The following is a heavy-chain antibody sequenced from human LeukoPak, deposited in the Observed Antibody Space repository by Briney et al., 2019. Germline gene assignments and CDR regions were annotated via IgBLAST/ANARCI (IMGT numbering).Heavy chain of an antibody. J-gene: IGHJ4*02. CDR1: GGTFSTLD. CDR2: IIPLFGPA. Sequence: ASVKVSCKASGGTFSTLDISWVRQAPGHGLEWMGGIIPLFGPANYAQKFQDRVTIIADEFTTTAYMELSSLRSEDTAVYYCARLGSGYDPGDFWGQGTLVTVST. CDR3: ARLGSGYDPGDF. D-gene: IGHD5-12*01. V-gene: IGHV1-69*13.